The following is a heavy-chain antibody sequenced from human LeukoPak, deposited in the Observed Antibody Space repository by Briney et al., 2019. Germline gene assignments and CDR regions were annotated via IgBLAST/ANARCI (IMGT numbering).Heavy chain of an antibody. V-gene: IGHV3-7*03. J-gene: IGHJ4*02. CDR1: GFTFSNYW. D-gene: IGHD1-26*01. CDR3: ARSAVGTSCCTAVDY. Sequence: GGSLRLSCAASGFTFSNYWMTWVRQAPGKGLEWVAHINQDGSKEYYMDSVKARFTISRDNAKNSLSLQMNSLRAEDTAEYYCARSAVGTSCCTAVDYWGQGTLVTVSS. CDR2: INQDGSKE.